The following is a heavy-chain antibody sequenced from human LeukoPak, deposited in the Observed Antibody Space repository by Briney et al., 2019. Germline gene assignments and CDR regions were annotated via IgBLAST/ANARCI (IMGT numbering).Heavy chain of an antibody. D-gene: IGHD3-10*01. J-gene: IGHJ4*02. V-gene: IGHV3-11*04. Sequence: GGSLRLSCAASGFTFSDYYMSWIRQAPGKGLEWVSYISSSGSTIYYADSVKGRFTISRDNAKNSLYLQMNSLRAEDTAVYYCASRRLDYYGSGVLDYWGQGTLVTVSS. CDR1: GFTFSDYY. CDR2: ISSSGSTI. CDR3: ASRRLDYYGSGVLDY.